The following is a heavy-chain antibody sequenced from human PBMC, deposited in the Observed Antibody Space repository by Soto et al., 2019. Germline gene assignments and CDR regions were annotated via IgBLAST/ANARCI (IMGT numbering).Heavy chain of an antibody. D-gene: IGHD4-17*01. V-gene: IGHV4-31*03. CDR3: AREAEATVTTLDV. CDR1: GGSISSGGYY. Sequence: SETLSLTCTVSGGSISSGGYYWSWIRQHPGKGLEWIGYIYYSGSTYYNPSLKSRVTISVDTSKNQFSLKLSSVTAADTAVYYCAREAEATVTTLDVWGKGTTVTVSS. CDR2: IYYSGST. J-gene: IGHJ6*04.